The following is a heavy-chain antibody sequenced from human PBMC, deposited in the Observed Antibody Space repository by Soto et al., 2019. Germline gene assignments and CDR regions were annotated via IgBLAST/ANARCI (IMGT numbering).Heavy chain of an antibody. V-gene: IGHV1-58*01. CDR3: AAGVWLKNYYYYGMDV. CDR1: GFTFTSSA. CDR2: IVVGSGNT. J-gene: IGHJ6*02. D-gene: IGHD5-18*01. Sequence: SVKVSCKASGFTFTSSAVQWVRQARGQRLEWIGWIVVGSGNTNYAQKFQERVTITRDMSTSTAYMELSSLRSEDTAVYYCAAGVWLKNYYYYGMDVWGQGTTVTVSS.